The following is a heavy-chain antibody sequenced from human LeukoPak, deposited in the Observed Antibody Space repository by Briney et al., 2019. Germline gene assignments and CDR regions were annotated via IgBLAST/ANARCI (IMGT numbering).Heavy chain of an antibody. J-gene: IGHJ4*02. D-gene: IGHD3-22*01. CDR1: GGSISSSSYF. Sequence: SETLSHTCTVSGGSISSSSYFWGWIRQPPGKGLEWIGSIYYSGSTYYNPSLKSRVTISVDTSKNQFSLKLSSVTAADTAVYYCARVRDYYDSSGYYPPGLLDYWGQGTLVTVSS. V-gene: IGHV4-39*07. CDR3: ARVRDYYDSSGYYPPGLLDY. CDR2: IYYSGST.